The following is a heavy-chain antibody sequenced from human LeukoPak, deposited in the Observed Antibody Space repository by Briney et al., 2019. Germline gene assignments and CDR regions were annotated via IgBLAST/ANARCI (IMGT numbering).Heavy chain of an antibody. D-gene: IGHD2-21*02. Sequence: GASVKVSCKASGYTFTGYYMHWVRQAPGQGLEWMGWINPNSGGTNYAQKFQGRVTMTRDTSISTAYMELSRLRSDDTAVYYCARDLHFARARDSTPHNYWGQGTLVTVSS. CDR3: ARDLHFARARDSTPHNY. V-gene: IGHV1-2*02. CDR1: GYTFTGYY. J-gene: IGHJ4*02. CDR2: INPNSGGT.